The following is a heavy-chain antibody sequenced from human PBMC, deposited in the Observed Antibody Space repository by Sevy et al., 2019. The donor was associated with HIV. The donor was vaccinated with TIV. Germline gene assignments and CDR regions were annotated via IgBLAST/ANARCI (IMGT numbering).Heavy chain of an antibody. CDR2: ISGSGGST. CDR3: AKGGFTMVRGVFDY. D-gene: IGHD3-10*01. V-gene: IGHV3-23*01. J-gene: IGHJ4*02. CDR1: GFSFSSYA. Sequence: GGSLRLSCAASGFSFSSYAMSWVRQTPGKGLEWVSAISGSGGSTYYADSVKGRFTIYRDNSKNRLYLQMNSLRAEDTAVYYCAKGGFTMVRGVFDYWGQGTLVTVSS.